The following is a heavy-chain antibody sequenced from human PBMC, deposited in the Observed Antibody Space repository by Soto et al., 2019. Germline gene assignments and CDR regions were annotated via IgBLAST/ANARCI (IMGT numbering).Heavy chain of an antibody. V-gene: IGHV1-8*01. CDR1: GYTFTSFD. J-gene: IGHJ4*02. CDR2: MDPNSGDT. Sequence: QVHLVQSGAEVKKPGTSVKVSCKAIGYTFTSFDIHWVRQATGQGLEWMGWMDPNSGDTAYAQKFQGRVTLTRNTFISTAYMELSSLGPEDTAVYYYARGRGIEMTKRGYWGQGTLLIVAS. CDR3: ARGRGIEMTKRGY. D-gene: IGHD1-26*01.